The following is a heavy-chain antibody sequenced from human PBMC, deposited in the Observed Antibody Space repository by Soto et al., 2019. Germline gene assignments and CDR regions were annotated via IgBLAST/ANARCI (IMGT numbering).Heavy chain of an antibody. CDR2: ISGSGGDT. V-gene: IGHV3-23*01. CDR1: GLIFSDYA. CDR3: AKDRFGIVGPVDY. Sequence: GGSLRLSCAASGLIFSDYAMSWVRQAPGKGLECVACISGSGGDTFYADSVKGRFTISRDNSKNTLSLHMNSLRVDDTTVYFCAKDRFGIVGPVDYWGQGTLVTVSS. J-gene: IGHJ4*02. D-gene: IGHD1-26*01.